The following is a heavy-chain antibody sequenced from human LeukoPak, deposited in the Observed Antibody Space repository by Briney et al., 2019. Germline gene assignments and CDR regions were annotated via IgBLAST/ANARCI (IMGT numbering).Heavy chain of an antibody. CDR2: ISSSSSTI. V-gene: IGHV3-48*01. D-gene: IGHD4-11*01. J-gene: IGHJ4*02. Sequence: PGGSLRLSCAASGFTFSSYSMNWVRQAPGKGLEWVSYISSSSSTIYYADSVKGRFTISRDNAKNSLYLQMNSLRAEDTAVYYCASCDYNDRLDYYFDYWGQGTLVTVSS. CDR3: ASCDYNDRLDYYFDY. CDR1: GFTFSSYS.